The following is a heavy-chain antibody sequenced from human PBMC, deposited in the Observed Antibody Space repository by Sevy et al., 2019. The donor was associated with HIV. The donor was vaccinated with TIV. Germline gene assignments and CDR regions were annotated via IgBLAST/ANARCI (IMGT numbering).Heavy chain of an antibody. D-gene: IGHD1-20*01. J-gene: IGHJ3*02. CDR3: ARDIRGLRAFDI. Sequence: SETLSLTCTVSGGSIRSYYWSWIRQSPGKGLEWIGYIYYSGSTNYNPSLKSRVTISVDTSKNQFSLKLSSVTAADTAVYYCARDIRGLRAFDIWGQGTMVTVSS. CDR1: GGSIRSYY. V-gene: IGHV4-59*01. CDR2: IYYSGST.